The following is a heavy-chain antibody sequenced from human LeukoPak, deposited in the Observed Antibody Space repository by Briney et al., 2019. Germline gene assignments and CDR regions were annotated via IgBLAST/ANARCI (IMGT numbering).Heavy chain of an antibody. CDR2: ISWDGGST. CDR1: GFTFDDYT. Sequence: GGSLRLSCAASGFTFDDYTMHWVRHAPGKGLEWVSLISWDGGSTYYADSVKGRFTISRDNSKNSLYLQMNSLRTEDTALYYCAKDIGHDVDGPIDYWGQGTLVTVSS. V-gene: IGHV3-43*01. J-gene: IGHJ4*02. CDR3: AKDIGHDVDGPIDY. D-gene: IGHD5-24*01.